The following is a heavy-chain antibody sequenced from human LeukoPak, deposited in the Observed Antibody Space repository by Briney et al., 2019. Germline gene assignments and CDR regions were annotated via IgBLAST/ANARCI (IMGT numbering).Heavy chain of an antibody. CDR1: GGSFSGYY. J-gene: IGHJ4*02. D-gene: IGHD3-10*01. CDR2: INHSGST. V-gene: IGHV4-34*01. Sequence: SETLSLTCAVYGGSFSGYYWSWIRQPPGKGLEWIGEINHSGSTNYNPSLKSRITISLDMSENQFSLKLSSVTAADTAVYYCARDSSALWLSYWGQGTLVTVSS. CDR3: ARDSSALWLSY.